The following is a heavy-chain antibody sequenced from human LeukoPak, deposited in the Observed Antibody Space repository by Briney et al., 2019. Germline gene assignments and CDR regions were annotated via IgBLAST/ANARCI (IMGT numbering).Heavy chain of an antibody. J-gene: IGHJ4*02. CDR1: VFSVSTIY. CDR3: ARGGYSYGLDY. CDR2: IYPAGGT. D-gene: IGHD5-18*01. Sequence: SGGSLRLSCAASVFSVSTIYMTWVRRAPGKGVEGVSLIYPAGGTYYADSVKGRFTISRDNSNNTLYLQMNSLRAEDTAVYYCARGGYSYGLDYWGQGTLVTVSS. V-gene: IGHV3-53*01.